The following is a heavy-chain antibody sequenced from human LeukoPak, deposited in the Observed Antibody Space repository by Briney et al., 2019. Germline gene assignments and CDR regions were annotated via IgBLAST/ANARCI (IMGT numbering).Heavy chain of an antibody. CDR2: INPDSGGA. CDR1: GYTFTGYY. V-gene: IGHV1-2*02. D-gene: IGHD3-10*01. Sequence: ASVKVSCKASGYTFTGYYMHWVRQAPGQGLEWMGWINPDSGGANYAQKFQGRVTMTRDTSISTAYMELSRLKSDDAAMFYCARDRIYYGSGTDAFDIWGQGTMVTVSS. CDR3: ARDRIYYGSGTDAFDI. J-gene: IGHJ3*02.